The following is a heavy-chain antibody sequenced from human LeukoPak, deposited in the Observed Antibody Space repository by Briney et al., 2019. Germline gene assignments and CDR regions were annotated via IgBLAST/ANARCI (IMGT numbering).Heavy chain of an antibody. V-gene: IGHV3-7*01. CDR1: GSTFSSYW. J-gene: IGHJ4*02. CDR2: IKQDGSEK. D-gene: IGHD6-19*01. CDR3: ARVGSSGWYLDY. Sequence: GGSLRLSCAASGSTFSSYWMSWVRQAPGKGLEWEANIKQDGSEKYYVDSVKGRFTISRDNAKNSLYLQMNSLRAEDTAVYYCARVGSSGWYLDYWGQGTLVTVSS.